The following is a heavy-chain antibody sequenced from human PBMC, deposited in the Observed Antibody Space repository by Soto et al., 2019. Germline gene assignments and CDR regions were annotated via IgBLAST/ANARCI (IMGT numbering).Heavy chain of an antibody. D-gene: IGHD3-3*01. Sequence: QVQLVESGGGLVKPGGSLRLSCAASGFTFSDYYMSWIRQAPGKGLEWVSYISGSGGSIYYADSVKGRFTLSRDNAKNSLYLQMNSLRVGDTAVYYCARTRGSGPLGFYGMDVWGQGTTVTVSS. CDR1: GFTFSDYY. V-gene: IGHV3-11*01. CDR3: ARTRGSGPLGFYGMDV. J-gene: IGHJ6*02. CDR2: ISGSGGSI.